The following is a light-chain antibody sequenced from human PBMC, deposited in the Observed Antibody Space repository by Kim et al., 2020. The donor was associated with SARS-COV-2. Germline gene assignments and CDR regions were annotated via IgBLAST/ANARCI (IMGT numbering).Light chain of an antibody. Sequence: PGTLSLSPGDRATLFCRASQIVADNYLAWYQQRPGQAPRLLIYAASSRATGISDKFSGSGSGTDFTLTISRLEPEDFALYYCQKHGSSPRAFGQGTRVEIK. CDR1: QIVADNY. CDR3: QKHGSSPRA. CDR2: AAS. J-gene: IGKJ1*01. V-gene: IGKV3-20*01.